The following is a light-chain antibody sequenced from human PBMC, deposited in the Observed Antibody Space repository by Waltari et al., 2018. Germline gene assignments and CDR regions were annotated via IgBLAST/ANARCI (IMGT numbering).Light chain of an antibody. CDR2: EVT. Sequence: QSALTKPPSASGSPGPSITISCTGISTDVAGYDPVFWYQQHPGQAPKLLIYEVTKRPSGVPDRFSGSKSDNTASLAVSGLQAEDEADYYCSSYAGGSSLMFGGGTKLTVL. CDR1: STDVAGYDP. CDR3: SSYAGGSSLM. J-gene: IGLJ3*02. V-gene: IGLV2-8*01.